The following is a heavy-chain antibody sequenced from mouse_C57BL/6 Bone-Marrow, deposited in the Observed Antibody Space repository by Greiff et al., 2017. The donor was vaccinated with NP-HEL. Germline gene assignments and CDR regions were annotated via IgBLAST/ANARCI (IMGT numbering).Heavy chain of an antibody. CDR1: GYTFTDYY. D-gene: IGHD2-4*01. CDR2: INPNNGGT. V-gene: IGHV1-26*01. J-gene: IGHJ2*01. Sequence: VQLQQSGPELVKPGASVKISCKASGYTFTDYYMNWVKQSHGKSLEWIGDINPNNGGTSYNQKFKGKATLTVDKSSSTAYMELRSLTSEDSAVYYCARRYYDYDYWGQGTTLTVSS. CDR3: ARRYYDYDY.